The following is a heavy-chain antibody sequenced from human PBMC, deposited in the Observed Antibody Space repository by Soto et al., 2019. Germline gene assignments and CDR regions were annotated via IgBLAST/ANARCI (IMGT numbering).Heavy chain of an antibody. CDR2: MYYSGST. CDR3: ARDYFDSSGYYWVDY. V-gene: IGHV4-59*01. J-gene: IGHJ4*02. Sequence: PSETLSLTCTVSGGSISSYNWSWIRQPPGKGLEWIGYMYYSGSTNYNPSLKSRVTISVDTSKNQFSLKLSSVTAADTAVYYCARDYFDSSGYYWVDYWGQGTLVTVSS. D-gene: IGHD3-22*01. CDR1: GGSISSYN.